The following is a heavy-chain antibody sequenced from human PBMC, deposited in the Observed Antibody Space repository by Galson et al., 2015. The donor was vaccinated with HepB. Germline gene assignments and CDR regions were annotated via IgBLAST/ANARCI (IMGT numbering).Heavy chain of an antibody. V-gene: IGHV4-59*01. CDR2: IYYSGST. CDR1: GGSISSYY. Sequence: SETLSLTCTVSGGSISSYYWSWIRQPPGKGLEWIGYIYYSGSTNYNPSLKSRVTISVDTSKNQFSLKLSSVTAADTAVYYCARDSGSYAGTFDYWGQGTLVTVSS. CDR3: ARDSGSYAGTFDY. J-gene: IGHJ4*02. D-gene: IGHD1-26*01.